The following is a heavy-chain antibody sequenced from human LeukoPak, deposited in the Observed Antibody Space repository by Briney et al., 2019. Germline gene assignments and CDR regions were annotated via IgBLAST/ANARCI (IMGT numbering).Heavy chain of an antibody. V-gene: IGHV3-23*01. CDR2: ISGSGGST. J-gene: IGHJ5*02. CDR1: GFTFSSYA. D-gene: IGHD3-10*01. Sequence: GGSLRLSCAASGFTFSSYAMSWVRQAPGKGLEWVSAISGSGGSTYYADSVKGRFTISRDNSKNTVYLQMNSVRPEDTAVYYCARDRAGTQAWVEFDPWGQGTLVTVSS. CDR3: ARDRAGTQAWVEFDP.